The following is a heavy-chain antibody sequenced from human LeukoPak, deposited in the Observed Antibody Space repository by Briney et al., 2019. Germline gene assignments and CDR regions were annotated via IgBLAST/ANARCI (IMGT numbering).Heavy chain of an antibody. CDR1: GFTFSNYA. CDR2: ITGSGSRT. D-gene: IGHD6-19*01. CDR3: AARPVADNPAPFDY. J-gene: IGHJ4*02. V-gene: IGHV3-23*01. Sequence: PRGSLRLSCAASGFTFSNYAMTWVRQPPGKGLECVSSITGSGSRTYYADSVKGRFTISRDSSKNTLFLQMNSLRADDTAVYYCAARPVADNPAPFDYWGQGTLVTVSS.